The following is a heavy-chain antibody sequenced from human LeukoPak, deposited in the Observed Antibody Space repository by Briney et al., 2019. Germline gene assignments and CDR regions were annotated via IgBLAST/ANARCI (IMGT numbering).Heavy chain of an antibody. CDR2: ISAYNGNT. J-gene: IGHJ6*02. CDR1: GYTFTSYG. D-gene: IGHD3-9*01. V-gene: IGHV1-18*01. Sequence: ASVKVSCKASGYTFTSYGIGWVRQAPGQGLEWMGWISAYNGNTNYAQKLQGRVTMTTDTSTSTAYMELRSLRSDDTAVYYCARVEYYDILTRAAGMDVWGQGTTVTVSS. CDR3: ARVEYYDILTRAAGMDV.